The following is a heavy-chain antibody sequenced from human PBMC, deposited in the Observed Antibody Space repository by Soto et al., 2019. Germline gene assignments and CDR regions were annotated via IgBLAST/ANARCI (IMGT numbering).Heavy chain of an antibody. CDR1: GGSISSSSYS. CDR3: ASLAVTTDNTSYYYYYGMDV. V-gene: IGHV4-39*01. J-gene: IGHJ6*02. D-gene: IGHD4-17*01. Sequence: SETLSLTCSVSGGSISSSSYSWGWIRQPPGKGLEYIANMYYSGTTYYNPSLKSRVTISVDTSKNQFSLKLSSVTAADTAVYYCASLAVTTDNTSYYYYYGMDVWGQGTTVTVSS. CDR2: MYYSGTT.